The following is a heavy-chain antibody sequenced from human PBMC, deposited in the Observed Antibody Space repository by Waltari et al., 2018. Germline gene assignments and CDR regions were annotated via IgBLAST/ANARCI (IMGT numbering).Heavy chain of an antibody. CDR3: ARDRSGSGENWFDP. J-gene: IGHJ5*02. CDR2: IDYSGST. D-gene: IGHD3-10*01. V-gene: IGHV4-39*07. CDR1: GGSISSSSYY. Sequence: QLQLQESGPGLVKPSETLSLTCTVSGGSISSSSYYWGWMRQPPGKGLEWIGSIDYSGSTYYNPSRKSRVTISVDTSKNQVSLKLSSVTAADTAVYYCARDRSGSGENWFDPWGQGTLVTVSS.